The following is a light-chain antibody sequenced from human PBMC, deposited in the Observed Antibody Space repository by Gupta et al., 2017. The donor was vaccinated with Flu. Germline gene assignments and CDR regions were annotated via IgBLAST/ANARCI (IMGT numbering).Light chain of an antibody. CDR3: QQYAGSPFT. Sequence: EIVLTQSSGTLSLSPGESATLSCRATQSFGSAYLAWYQQKPGQAPRLLIYGASNRAAGIPDRFSGSGSGTDFTLTISRLEPEDFAVYYCQQYAGSPFTFGPGTKVDVK. J-gene: IGKJ3*01. CDR1: QSFGSAY. CDR2: GAS. V-gene: IGKV3-20*01.